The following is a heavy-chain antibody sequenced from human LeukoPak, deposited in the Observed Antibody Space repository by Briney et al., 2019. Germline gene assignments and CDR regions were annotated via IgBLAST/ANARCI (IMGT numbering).Heavy chain of an antibody. D-gene: IGHD7-27*01. J-gene: IGHJ3*02. CDR3: ARANVANWGVLGAFDI. CDR2: IIPIFGTA. V-gene: IGHV1-69*13. CDR1: GGTFSSYA. Sequence: ASVKVSCKASGGTFSSYAISWVRQAPGQGLEWMGGIIPIFGTANYAQKFQGRVTITADESTSTAYMELSSLRSEDTAVYYCARANVANWGVLGAFDIWGQGTMVTVSS.